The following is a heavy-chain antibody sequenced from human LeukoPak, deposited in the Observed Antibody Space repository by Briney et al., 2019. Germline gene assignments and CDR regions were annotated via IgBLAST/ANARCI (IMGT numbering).Heavy chain of an antibody. J-gene: IGHJ6*02. CDR2: ISYDGSNK. CDR3: ARTTVVTPRYYYYGMDV. V-gene: IGHV3-30-3*01. D-gene: IGHD4-23*01. Sequence: PGGSLRLSCAASGFTFSSYAMHWVRQAPGKGLEWVAVISYDGSNKYYADSVKGRFTISRDNSKNTLYLQMNSLRAEDTAVYYCARTTVVTPRYYYYGMDVWGRGTTVTVSS. CDR1: GFTFSSYA.